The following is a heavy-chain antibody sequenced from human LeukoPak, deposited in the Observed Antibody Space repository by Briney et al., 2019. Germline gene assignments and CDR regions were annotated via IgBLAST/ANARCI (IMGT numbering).Heavy chain of an antibody. CDR3: ASGDCSSTSCYRGGYNWFDP. CDR1: GFTFRSYA. Sequence: PGGSLRLSCAASGFTFRSYAMSWVRQAPGKGLEWVSAISGSGGSTYYADSVKGRFTISRDNSKNTLYLQMNSLRAEDTAVYYCASGDCSSTSCYRGGYNWFDPWGQGTLVTVSS. D-gene: IGHD2-2*01. V-gene: IGHV3-23*01. CDR2: ISGSGGST. J-gene: IGHJ5*02.